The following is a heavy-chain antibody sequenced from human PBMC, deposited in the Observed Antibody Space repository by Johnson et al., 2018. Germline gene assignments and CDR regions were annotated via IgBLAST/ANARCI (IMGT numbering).Heavy chain of an antibody. J-gene: IGHJ6*02. CDR3: ARGSLIVDV. CDR1: GSISNYY. CDR2: IFPTGIT. V-gene: IGHV4-4*07. Sequence: QVQLVESGPGLVKSSETLSLTCTVSGSISNYYWSWIRQPAGKGLEWIGRIFPTGITNYTPSLKSRVTMSVDTSKNQYSLKLNSVTAADTAVYYCARGSLIVDVWGQGTTVSVSS. D-gene: IGHD3-22*01.